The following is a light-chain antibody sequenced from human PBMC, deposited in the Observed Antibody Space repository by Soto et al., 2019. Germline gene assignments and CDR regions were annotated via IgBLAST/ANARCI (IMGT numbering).Light chain of an antibody. Sequence: DIQMTQSPSSLSASVGDRVTITCRASQSISSYLNWYQQKPGKAPKLLIYAASSLQSGVPSRFSGSGYGTDFTLTISSLQPEDFANYYCQQSYSPPITFGGGTKVDIK. CDR1: QSISSY. CDR3: QQSYSPPIT. J-gene: IGKJ4*01. V-gene: IGKV1-39*01. CDR2: AAS.